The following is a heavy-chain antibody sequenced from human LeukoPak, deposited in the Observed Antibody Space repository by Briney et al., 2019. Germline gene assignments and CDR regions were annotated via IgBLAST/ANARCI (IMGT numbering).Heavy chain of an antibody. V-gene: IGHV3-30-3*01. Sequence: GGSLRLSCAASGFTFSSYEMHWVRQAPGKGLEWVAVISYDGSNKYYADSVKGRFTISRDNSKNTLFLQMNSLSAEDTAVYYCAREELGMVYFDYWGLGTLVTVSS. CDR3: AREELGMVYFDY. D-gene: IGHD7-27*01. CDR2: ISYDGSNK. J-gene: IGHJ4*02. CDR1: GFTFSSYE.